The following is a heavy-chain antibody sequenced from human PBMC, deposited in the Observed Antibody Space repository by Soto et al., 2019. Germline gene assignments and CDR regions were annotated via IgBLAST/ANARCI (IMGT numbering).Heavy chain of an antibody. Sequence: PGGSLRLSCAASGFTFSSYALTWVRQAPGKGLEWVSAISGNGGKISYADSVQGRFTISRDNSKNTLYLQLHSLRAEDTAVYYCAKFSAHPMFDISSAPDYWGQGTLVTVSS. J-gene: IGHJ4*02. CDR1: GFTFSSYA. D-gene: IGHD3-10*02. V-gene: IGHV3-23*01. CDR3: AKFSAHPMFDISSAPDY. CDR2: ISGNGGKI.